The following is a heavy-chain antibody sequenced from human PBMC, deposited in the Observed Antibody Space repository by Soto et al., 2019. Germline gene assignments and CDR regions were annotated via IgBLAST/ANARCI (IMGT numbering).Heavy chain of an antibody. Sequence: QVQLQESGPGLVKPSETLSLTCTVSGHSVNTDTYFWSWIRQPPGKGLEWIGYAFYNGETNYNPTLKSRVAISFCASRIHCSLRLISVTAGDTATYIWATVQWQYGSPAWGQGTVITVSS. CDR2: AFYNGET. CDR1: GHSVNTDTYF. CDR3: ATVQWQYGSPA. J-gene: IGHJ4*02. V-gene: IGHV4-61*01. D-gene: IGHD6-19*01.